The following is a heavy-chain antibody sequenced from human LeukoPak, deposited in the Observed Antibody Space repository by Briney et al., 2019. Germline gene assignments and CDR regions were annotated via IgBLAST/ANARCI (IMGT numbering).Heavy chain of an antibody. CDR2: IIPILGIA. CDR1: GYPFTSYG. Sequence: SVKVSCKASGYPFTSYGITWVRQAPGQGLEWMGRIIPILGIANYAQKFQGRVTITADKSTSTAYMELSSLRSEDTAVYYCARSAPPSGSPENAFDIWGQGTMVTVSS. CDR3: ARSAPPSGSPENAFDI. J-gene: IGHJ3*02. V-gene: IGHV1-69*04. D-gene: IGHD1-26*01.